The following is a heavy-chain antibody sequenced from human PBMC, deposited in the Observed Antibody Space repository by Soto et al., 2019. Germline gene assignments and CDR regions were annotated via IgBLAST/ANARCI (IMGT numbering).Heavy chain of an antibody. D-gene: IGHD4-17*01. CDR1: GFSLSNPRMG. J-gene: IGHJ6*02. Sequence: QVTLKEFGPVLVQPTETLTLTCTVSGFSLSNPRMGVSWIRQPPGKPLEWLAHFFSDAESSYSASMQSRLTMSTDTSGSQVVLTMTNVDPVDTATYFCARMDGDYNYYAMDVWGQGTTVTVSS. CDR3: ARMDGDYNYYAMDV. CDR2: FFSDAES. V-gene: IGHV2-26*01.